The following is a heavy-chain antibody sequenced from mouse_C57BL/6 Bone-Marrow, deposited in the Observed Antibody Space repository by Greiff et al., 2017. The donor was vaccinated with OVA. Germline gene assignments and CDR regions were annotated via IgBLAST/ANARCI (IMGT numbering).Heavy chain of an antibody. CDR2: ISSGGSYT. CDR1: GFTFSSYG. Sequence: EVQGVESGGDLVKPGGSLKLSCAASGFTFSSYGMSWVRQTPDKRLEWVATISSGGSYTYYPDSVKGRFTISRDNAKNTLYLQMSSLKSEDTAMYYCARQAVVATDWYFDVWGTGTTVTVSS. D-gene: IGHD1-1*01. J-gene: IGHJ1*03. CDR3: ARQAVVATDWYFDV. V-gene: IGHV5-6*01.